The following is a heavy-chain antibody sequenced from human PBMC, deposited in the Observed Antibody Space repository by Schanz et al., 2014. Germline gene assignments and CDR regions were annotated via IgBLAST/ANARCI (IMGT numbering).Heavy chain of an antibody. CDR1: GFTVRSYA. CDR2: IKEDGSQK. Sequence: VQLVESGGGVVQPGRSLRLSCAASGFTVRSYAMHWVRQAPGKGLEWVATIKEDGSQKYYLDSVKGRFTISRDNARNSLYLQMTSLRAEDTALYYCTRDRAYHSFDYWGQGTLVTVSS. CDR3: TRDRAYHSFDY. D-gene: IGHD1-26*01. J-gene: IGHJ4*02. V-gene: IGHV3-7*01.